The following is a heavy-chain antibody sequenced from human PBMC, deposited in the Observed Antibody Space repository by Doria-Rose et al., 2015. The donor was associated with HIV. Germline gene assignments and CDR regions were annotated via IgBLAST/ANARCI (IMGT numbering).Heavy chain of an antibody. CDR1: GVSLSSPGMG. CDR2: IFSYDEG. V-gene: IGHV2-26*01. CDR3: ARIKSSRWYHKYYFDF. J-gene: IGHJ4*02. Sequence: SGPVLVKPTETLTLTCTVSGVSLSSPGMGVSWIRQPPGKALEWLANIFSYDEGSYKTSLKSRLTISRDTSISQVVLTMTDMDPVGTATYYCARIKSSRWYHKYYFDFWGQGSLVIVSA. D-gene: IGHD6-13*01.